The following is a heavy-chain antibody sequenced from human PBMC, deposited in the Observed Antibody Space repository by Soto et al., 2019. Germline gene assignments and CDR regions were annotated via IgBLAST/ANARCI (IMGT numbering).Heavy chain of an antibody. D-gene: IGHD3-9*01. Sequence: SETLSITCTVSGGSIDGRYWGWIRQPPGKGLEWIGYVYYSGSSTSNPSLKSRVTMSADTSKNQLSLKVRSVTAADTAVYYCARVGERWQYFDWFYYFDSWGQGALVTVSS. CDR2: VYYSGSS. CDR3: ARVGERWQYFDWFYYFDS. V-gene: IGHV4-59*11. CDR1: GGSIDGRY. J-gene: IGHJ4*02.